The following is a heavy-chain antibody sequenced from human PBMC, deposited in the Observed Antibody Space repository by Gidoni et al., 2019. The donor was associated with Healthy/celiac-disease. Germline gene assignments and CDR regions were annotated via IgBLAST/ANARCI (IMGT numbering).Heavy chain of an antibody. V-gene: IGHV3-30-3*01. Sequence: QVQLVVSGGGVVQPGRALRLSCAPSGFPFSSYAMHWVRQAPGKGLEWLAIRSDDGSNKYYADSVKGRFTISRNNSKNTLYLQMNSLRAEDTAVYYCATLPLVSEVAGTFDYWGQGTLVTVSS. D-gene: IGHD6-19*01. CDR2: RSDDGSNK. J-gene: IGHJ4*02. CDR3: ATLPLVSEVAGTFDY. CDR1: GFPFSSYA.